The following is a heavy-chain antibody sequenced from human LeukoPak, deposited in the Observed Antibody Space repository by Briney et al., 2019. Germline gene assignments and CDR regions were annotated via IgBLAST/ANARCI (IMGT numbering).Heavy chain of an antibody. V-gene: IGHV4-34*01. CDR2: INHSGST. CDR3: ARGPYYYGSGTS. CDR1: GGSFSGYY. J-gene: IGHJ4*02. Sequence: PSETLSLTCAVYGGSFSGYYWSWIRQPPGKGLEWIGEINHSGSTNYNPSLKSRVTISVDTSKNQFSLKLSSVTAADTAVYYCARGPYYYGSGTSWGQGTLVTVSS. D-gene: IGHD3-10*01.